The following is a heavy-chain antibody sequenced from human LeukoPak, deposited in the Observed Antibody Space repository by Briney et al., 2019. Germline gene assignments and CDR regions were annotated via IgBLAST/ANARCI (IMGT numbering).Heavy chain of an antibody. V-gene: IGHV3-21*04. CDR3: ARRMTSPSSGYYGMDV. J-gene: IGHJ6*02. Sequence: GGSLRLSCEASGFTFSSYTLTWVRQAPGKGLEWVSSISSSSGYIYYADSVKGRFTISRDNAKNSLYLQMNSLRAEDTAVHYCARRMTSPSSGYYGMDVWGQGTTVTVSS. D-gene: IGHD3-10*01. CDR1: GFTFSSYT. CDR2: ISSSSGYI.